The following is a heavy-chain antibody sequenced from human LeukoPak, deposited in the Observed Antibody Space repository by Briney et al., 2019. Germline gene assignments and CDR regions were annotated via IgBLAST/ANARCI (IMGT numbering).Heavy chain of an antibody. D-gene: IGHD3-22*01. CDR1: GFTFSSYA. J-gene: IGHJ4*02. V-gene: IGHV3-23*01. CDR3: ARDKSSGYYYFDY. Sequence: GGSLRLSCAASGFTFSSYAVSWVRQAPGKGLEWVSAINTPGGSTYYADSVKGRFTISRDNSKNTLYLQMNSLRAEDTALYYCARDKSSGYYYFDYWGQGTLVTVSS. CDR2: INTPGGST.